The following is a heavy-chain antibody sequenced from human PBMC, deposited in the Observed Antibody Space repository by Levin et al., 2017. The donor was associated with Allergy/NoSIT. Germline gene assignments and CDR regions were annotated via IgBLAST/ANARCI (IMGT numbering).Heavy chain of an antibody. CDR2: IGVGGAGT. V-gene: IGHV3-23*01. Sequence: GGSLRLSCAASGFTFSSYAMSWVRQGPGKGLEWVSGIGVGGAGTYYADSVKGRFTISRDDSKNMLYLQMNSLRAEDTAVYYCAKIRSGWYVFDYWGQGTLVTVSS. J-gene: IGHJ4*02. D-gene: IGHD6-19*01. CDR3: AKIRSGWYVFDY. CDR1: GFTFSSYA.